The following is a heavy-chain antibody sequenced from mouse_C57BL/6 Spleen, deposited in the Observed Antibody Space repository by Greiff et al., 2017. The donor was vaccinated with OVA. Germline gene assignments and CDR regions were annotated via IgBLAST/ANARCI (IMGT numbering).Heavy chain of an antibody. CDR1: GFTFSSYA. Sequence: EVKLMESGGGLVKPGGSLKLSCAASGFTFSSYAMSWVRQTPEKWLEWVATISDGGSYTYYPDNVKGRFTISRDNAKNNLYLQMSHLKSEDTAMYYCARDPDYYGSSHWYFDVWGTGTTVTVSS. D-gene: IGHD1-1*01. J-gene: IGHJ1*03. V-gene: IGHV5-4*01. CDR2: ISDGGSYT. CDR3: ARDPDYYGSSHWYFDV.